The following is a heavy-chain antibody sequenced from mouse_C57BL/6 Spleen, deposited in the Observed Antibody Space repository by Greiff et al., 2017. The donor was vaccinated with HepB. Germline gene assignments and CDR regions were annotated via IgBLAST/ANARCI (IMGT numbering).Heavy chain of an antibody. CDR3: ARVLGRGYFDY. CDR1: GYTFTSYT. J-gene: IGHJ2*01. V-gene: IGHV1-4*01. CDR2: INPSSGYT. Sequence: QVQLQQSGAELARPGASVKMSCKASGYTFTSYTMHWVKQRPGQGLEWIGYINPSSGYTKYTQKFKDKATLTADKSSSTAYMQLSSLTSEDSAVYYCARVLGRGYFDYWGQGTTLTVSS. D-gene: IGHD4-1*01.